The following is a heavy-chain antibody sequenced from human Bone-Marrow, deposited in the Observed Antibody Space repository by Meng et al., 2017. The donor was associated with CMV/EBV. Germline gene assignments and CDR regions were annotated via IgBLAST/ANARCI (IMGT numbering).Heavy chain of an antibody. J-gene: IGHJ4*02. D-gene: IGHD3-3*01. Sequence: ASVKVSCKASGYTFTSYGISWVRQAPGQGLEWMGWISAYNGNTNYAQKLQGRVTMTTDTSTSTAYMELRSLRSDDTAVYYCARSITIFGVVDYWGQGKLVNVAS. V-gene: IGHV1-18*01. CDR1: GYTFTSYG. CDR3: ARSITIFGVVDY. CDR2: ISAYNGNT.